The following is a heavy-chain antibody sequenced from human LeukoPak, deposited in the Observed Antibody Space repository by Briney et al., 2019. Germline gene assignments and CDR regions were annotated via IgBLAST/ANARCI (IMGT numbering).Heavy chain of an antibody. V-gene: IGHV3-23*01. CDR2: ISGSGGST. J-gene: IGHJ4*02. CDR1: GFTFSRYD. Sequence: GGTLRLSCAASGFTFSRYDMSWVRQAPGKGLEWVSAISGSGGSTYYADSVKGRFTISRDNSKNTLYLQMNSLRAEDTAVYYCAKDGRGVLVRGVIPRLYFDYWGQGTLVTVSS. CDR3: AKDGRGVLVRGVIPRLYFDY. D-gene: IGHD3-10*01.